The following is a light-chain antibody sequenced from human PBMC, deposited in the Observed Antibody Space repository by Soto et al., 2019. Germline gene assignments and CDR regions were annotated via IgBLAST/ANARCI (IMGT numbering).Light chain of an antibody. CDR1: SSDVGAYNY. CDR3: CSYTTSSTYV. J-gene: IGLJ1*01. V-gene: IGLV2-14*01. Sequence: QSVLTQPASVSGSPGQSITISCTGTSSDVGAYNYVSWYQQHPGKAPELMIYDVSIRPSGVSNRFSGSKSGNTASLTISGLQAEDDADYYCCSYTTSSTYVFGPGTKLTVL. CDR2: DVS.